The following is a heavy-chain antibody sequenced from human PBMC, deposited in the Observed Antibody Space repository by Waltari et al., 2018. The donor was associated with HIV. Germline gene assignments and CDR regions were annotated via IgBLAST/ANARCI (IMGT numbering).Heavy chain of an antibody. Sequence: EVQLVQSGAAVKKPGESLKISCKGSGYSFTSSWNTLVRQMPGKGLEWMGIIYPGDSDTKYSPSFQGQVTISADKSITTAYLQWRSLEASDSAIYYCARLGSYGSGSRPFFFDYWGQGTLVTVSS. D-gene: IGHD3-10*01. V-gene: IGHV5-51*03. CDR2: IYPGDSDT. CDR3: ARLGSYGSGSRPFFFDY. CDR1: GYSFTSSW. J-gene: IGHJ4*02.